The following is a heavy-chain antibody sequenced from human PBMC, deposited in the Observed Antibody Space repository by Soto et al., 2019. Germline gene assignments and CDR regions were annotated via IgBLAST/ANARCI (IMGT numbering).Heavy chain of an antibody. V-gene: IGHV3-30*18. CDR2: ISYDGRRK. J-gene: IGHJ6*02. CDR3: AKDILRDQLDWGMDV. Sequence: QVQLVESGGGVVQPGGSLRLSCSGSGFIFSGYGMHWVRQPPGKGLEWVAVISYDGRRKYYEDSVKGRFTVSRDNSQNTVYLEMNSLRVEASATYYCAKDILRDQLDWGMDVWGQGTTVTVSS. CDR1: GFIFSGYG. D-gene: IGHD3-9*01.